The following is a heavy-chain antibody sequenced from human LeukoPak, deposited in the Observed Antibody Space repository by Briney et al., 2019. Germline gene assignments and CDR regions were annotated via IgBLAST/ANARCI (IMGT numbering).Heavy chain of an antibody. Sequence: ASVKVSCKASGYTFTSYGISWVRQAPGQGLEWMGWISAYNGNTNYAQKLQGRVTMTTDTSTSTAYMELRSLRSDDTAVYYCAREVYCSGGSCYPGANWFDPWGQGTLVTVSS. D-gene: IGHD2-15*01. J-gene: IGHJ5*02. CDR1: GYTFTSYG. V-gene: IGHV1-18*01. CDR2: ISAYNGNT. CDR3: AREVYCSGGSCYPGANWFDP.